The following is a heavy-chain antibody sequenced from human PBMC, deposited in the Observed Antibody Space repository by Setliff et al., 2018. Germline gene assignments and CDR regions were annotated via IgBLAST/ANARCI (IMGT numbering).Heavy chain of an antibody. V-gene: IGHV3-11*04. Sequence: GGSLRLSCAASGFTFSDYYMNWIRQAPGKGLEWLSYISRGGSTIYYADSVKGRFTISRDNAKNSLYLQMNSLRAEDTAVYYCARSPGGGSSWYGPFYYYYYGMDVWGQGTTVTVSS. CDR3: ARSPGGGSSWYGPFYYYYYGMDV. CDR1: GFTFSDYY. CDR2: ISRGGSTI. J-gene: IGHJ6*02. D-gene: IGHD6-13*01.